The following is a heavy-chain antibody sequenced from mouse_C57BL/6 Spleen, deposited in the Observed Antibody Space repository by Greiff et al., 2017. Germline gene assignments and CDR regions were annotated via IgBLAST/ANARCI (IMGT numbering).Heavy chain of an antibody. V-gene: IGHV8-12*01. J-gene: IGHJ1*03. CDR1: GFSLSTSGMG. Sequence: QVTLKECGPGILQSSQTLSLTCSFSGFSLSTSGMGVSWIRQPSGKGLEWLAHIYWDDDKRYNPSLKSRLTISKDTSRNQVFLKITSVDTADTATYYCARRAYYGSSYGYFDVWGTGTTVTVSS. CDR2: IYWDDDK. CDR3: ARRAYYGSSYGYFDV. D-gene: IGHD1-1*01.